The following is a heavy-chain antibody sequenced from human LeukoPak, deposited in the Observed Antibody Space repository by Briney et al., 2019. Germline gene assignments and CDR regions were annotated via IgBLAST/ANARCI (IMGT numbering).Heavy chain of an antibody. CDR2: IRSKAYGGTT. Sequence: GGSLRLSCTASGFTFGDYAMSWVRQAPGKGLEWVGFIRSKAYGGTTEYAASVKGRFTISRDDPKSIAYLQMNSLKTEDTAVYYCTRHVDTAMAVDYWGQGTLVTVSS. CDR1: GFTFGDYA. D-gene: IGHD5-18*01. V-gene: IGHV3-49*04. J-gene: IGHJ4*02. CDR3: TRHVDTAMAVDY.